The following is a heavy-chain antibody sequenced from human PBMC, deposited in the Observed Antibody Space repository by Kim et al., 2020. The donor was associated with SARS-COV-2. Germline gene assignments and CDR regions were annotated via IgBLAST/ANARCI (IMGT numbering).Heavy chain of an antibody. V-gene: IGHV4-59*01. Sequence: YSHPLKGRVTISVDTSKNQFARKRSSVTAADTAVYYCASSGKNPIFAIDYWGQGTLVTVSS. D-gene: IGHD3-3*01. J-gene: IGHJ4*02. CDR3: ASSGKNPIFAIDY.